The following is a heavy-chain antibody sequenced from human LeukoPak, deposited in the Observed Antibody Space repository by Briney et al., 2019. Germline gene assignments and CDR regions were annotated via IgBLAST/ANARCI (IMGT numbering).Heavy chain of an antibody. V-gene: IGHV4-30-4*08. J-gene: IGHJ4*02. CDR3: ARGGGHDSSGFPRPYFDY. D-gene: IGHD3-22*01. Sequence: SQTLSLTCTVSGGSISSGDYYWSWIRQPPGKGLEWIGEINHSGSTNYNPSLKSRVTISVDTSKNQFSLKLSSVTAADTAVYYCARGGGHDSSGFPRPYFDYWGQGTLVTVSS. CDR2: INHSGST. CDR1: GGSISSGDYY.